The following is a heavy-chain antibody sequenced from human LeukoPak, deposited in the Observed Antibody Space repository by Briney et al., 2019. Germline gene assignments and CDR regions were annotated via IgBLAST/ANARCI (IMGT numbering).Heavy chain of an antibody. V-gene: IGHV3-7*05. J-gene: IGHJ1*01. D-gene: IGHD6-19*01. CDR3: VGGTGWRLDS. CDR1: GFTFSTYW. CDR2: IKKDGSEE. Sequence: PGGSLRLSCAASGFTFSTYWMNWVRQAPGKGLEWVAIIKKDGSEEFYVDSVKGRFIISRDNAKNSLYLQMNSLRVEDTAVYYCVGGTGWRLDSWGQGTLVTVSS.